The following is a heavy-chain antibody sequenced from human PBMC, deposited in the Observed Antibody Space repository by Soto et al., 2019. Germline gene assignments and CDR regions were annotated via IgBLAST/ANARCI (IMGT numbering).Heavy chain of an antibody. J-gene: IGHJ1*01. CDR3: SRVPAP. V-gene: IGHV4-30-2*01. Sequence: QLQLQESGSGLVKPSQTLSLTCAVSGGSISSGGYSWSWIRQPPGKGLEWIGYLYHSGSTSYNPSLXTXXTISVDRYKHQYSLMLVSVTSPDTAVYYSSRVPAPGGQGTLVSISS. CDR2: LYHSGST. CDR1: GGSISSGGYS.